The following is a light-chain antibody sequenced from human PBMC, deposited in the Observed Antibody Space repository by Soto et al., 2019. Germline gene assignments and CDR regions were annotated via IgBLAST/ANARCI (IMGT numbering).Light chain of an antibody. CDR1: PSVSSSF. CDR3: QQYGSSPPIT. CDR2: AAS. Sequence: EIVLTQSPGTLSLSPGERATLSCRARPSVSSSFLAWFQQKPGQAPRLLIHAASRRATGIPDRFSGSGSGTDFTLTISRLEPEDFAVYYSQQYGSSPPITFGQGTRLEIK. V-gene: IGKV3-20*01. J-gene: IGKJ5*01.